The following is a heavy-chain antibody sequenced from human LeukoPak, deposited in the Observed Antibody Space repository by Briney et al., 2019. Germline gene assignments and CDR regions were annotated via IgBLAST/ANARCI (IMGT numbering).Heavy chain of an antibody. CDR3: ARSSGWARDAFDI. CDR2: ISWNSGSI. CDR1: GYSISSGYY. J-gene: IGHJ3*02. V-gene: IGHV3-9*03. Sequence: LSLTCAVSGYSISSGYYWGWVRPAPGKGLEWVSGISWNSGSIGYADSVKGRFTISRDNAKNSLYLQMNSLRAEDMALYYCARSSGWARDAFDIWGQGTMVTVSS. D-gene: IGHD6-19*01.